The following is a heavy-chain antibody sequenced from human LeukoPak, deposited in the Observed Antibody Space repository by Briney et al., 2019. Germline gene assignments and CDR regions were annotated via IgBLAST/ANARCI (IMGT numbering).Heavy chain of an antibody. CDR3: ARDGPYDSSGYFDY. D-gene: IGHD3-22*01. CDR1: GFTFSSYS. V-gene: IGHV3-21*01. CDR2: ISSSSYI. J-gene: IGHJ4*02. Sequence: PGGSLRLSCAASGFTFSSYSMNWVRQAPGKGLEWVSSISSSSYIYYADSVKGRFTISRDNAKNALYLQMNSLRAEDTAVYYCARDGPYDSSGYFDYWGQGTLVTVSS.